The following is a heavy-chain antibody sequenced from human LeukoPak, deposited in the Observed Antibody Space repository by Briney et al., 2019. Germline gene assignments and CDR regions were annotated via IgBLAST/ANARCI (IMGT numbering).Heavy chain of an antibody. CDR2: IDPSDSYT. D-gene: IGHD5-12*01. CDR3: ARQGSTVATQRY. CDR1: GYSFTSYW. V-gene: IGHV5-10-1*01. J-gene: IGHJ4*02. Sequence: GEPLRISCKGSGYSFTSYWISWVRQMPGKGLEWMGRIDPSDSYTNYSPPFQGHVTISADKSISTAYLQWSSLKASDTAMYYCARQGSTVATQRYWGQGTLVTVSS.